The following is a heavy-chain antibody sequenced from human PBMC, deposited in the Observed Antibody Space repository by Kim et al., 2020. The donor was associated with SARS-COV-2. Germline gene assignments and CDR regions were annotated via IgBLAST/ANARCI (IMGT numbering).Heavy chain of an antibody. CDR3: ARDGTKSSKDV. CDR2: IKQDGSKK. D-gene: IGHD6-6*01. V-gene: IGHV3-7*03. Sequence: GGSLRLSCAASGFTFSSYWMSWVRQAPGKGLEWVANIKQDGSKKDYVDSVKCRFTISRDNAQNSLFLQMSSLRADDTAVYYCARDGTKSSKDVWGQGTTVTVSS. J-gene: IGHJ6*02. CDR1: GFTFSSYW.